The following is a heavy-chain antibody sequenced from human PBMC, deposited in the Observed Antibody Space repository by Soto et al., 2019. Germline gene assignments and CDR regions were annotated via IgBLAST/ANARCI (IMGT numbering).Heavy chain of an antibody. D-gene: IGHD3-16*01. Sequence: QVQLVQSWAEVQKPGASVKVSCKASGYTFTSYYMHWVRQAPGQGLEWMGIINPSGGSTSYAQKFQGRRTMSRDTSTSTVYMELSRRRSEDTAVYYWARGALVWVKLLEGTYFGYWVEGTLVTVSS. CDR2: INPSGGST. V-gene: IGHV1-46*03. J-gene: IGHJ4*02. CDR1: GYTFTSYY. CDR3: ARGALVWVKLLEGTYFGY.